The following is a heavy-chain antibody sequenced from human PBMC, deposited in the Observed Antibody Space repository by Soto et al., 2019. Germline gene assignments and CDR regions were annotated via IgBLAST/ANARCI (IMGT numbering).Heavy chain of an antibody. CDR3: ARERGAGTGQDFDY. CDR1: GFTFSAVY. D-gene: IGHD3-10*01. J-gene: IGHJ4*02. V-gene: IGHV3-11*05. CDR2: ISSSGTSA. Sequence: QVQLEESGGGLVKPGGSLRLSCAASGFTFSAVYMSWIRQAPNKGLEYISYISSSGTSANYADSVKGRFTISRDNAKNALYRQMNSLRAEDTAVYYCARERGAGTGQDFDYWGQGALVTVSS.